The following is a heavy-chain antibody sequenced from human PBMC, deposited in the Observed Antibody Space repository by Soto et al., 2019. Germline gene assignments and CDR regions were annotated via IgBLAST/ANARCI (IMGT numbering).Heavy chain of an antibody. V-gene: IGHV3-23*01. J-gene: IGHJ6*03. D-gene: IGHD6-13*01. CDR3: AKGRRQPPYYYMDV. CDR1: GFTFSSYA. CDR2: ISGSGGST. Sequence: GESLKISCAASGFTFSSYAMSWVRQAPGKGLEWVSAISGSGGSTYYADSVKGRFTISRDNSKNTLYLQMNSLRAEDTAVYYCAKGRRQPPYYYMDVWGKGTTVTVSS.